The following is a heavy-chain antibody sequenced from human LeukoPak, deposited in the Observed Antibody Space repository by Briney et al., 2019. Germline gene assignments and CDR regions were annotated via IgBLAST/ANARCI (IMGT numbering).Heavy chain of an antibody. Sequence: GGSLRLSCAASGFTVSSNYMSWVRQAPGKGLEWVSVIYSGGSTYYADSVKGRFTISRDNSKNTLYLQMNSLRAEDTAVYYCARSDSGSYYFFDYWGQGTLVTVSS. CDR3: ARSDSGSYYFFDY. CDR2: IYSGGST. J-gene: IGHJ4*02. V-gene: IGHV3-53*01. CDR1: GFTVSSNY. D-gene: IGHD1-26*01.